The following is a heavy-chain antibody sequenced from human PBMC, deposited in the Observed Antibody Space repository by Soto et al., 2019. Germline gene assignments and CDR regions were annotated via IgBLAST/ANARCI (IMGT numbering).Heavy chain of an antibody. Sequence: SETLSLTCTVSGGSISSYYWSWIRQPPGKGLEWIGYIYYSGSTNYNPSLKSRVTISVDTSKNQFSLKLSSVTAADTAVYYCASQVDSSSGSSYWGQGTLVTVSS. CDR2: IYYSGST. J-gene: IGHJ4*02. D-gene: IGHD6-6*01. CDR3: ASQVDSSSGSSY. CDR1: GGSISSYY. V-gene: IGHV4-59*01.